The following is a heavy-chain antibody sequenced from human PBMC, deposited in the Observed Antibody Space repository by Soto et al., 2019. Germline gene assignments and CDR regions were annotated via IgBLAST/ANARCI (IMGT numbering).Heavy chain of an antibody. J-gene: IGHJ3*02. CDR2: INAGNGNT. Sequence: ASVKVSCKASGYTFTSYAMHWVRQAPGQRLEWMGWINAGNGNTKYSQKFQGRVTITRDTSAGTAYMELSSLRSEDTAVYYCASSGAPITMIVVVPAHGAFDIWGQGTMVTVSS. CDR1: GYTFTSYA. CDR3: ASSGAPITMIVVVPAHGAFDI. D-gene: IGHD3-22*01. V-gene: IGHV1-3*01.